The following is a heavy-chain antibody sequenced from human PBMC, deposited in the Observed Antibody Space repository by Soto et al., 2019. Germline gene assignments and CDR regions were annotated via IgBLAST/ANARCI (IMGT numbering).Heavy chain of an antibody. CDR1: GFTFINAW. Sequence: PGGSLRLSCAASGFTFINAWMSWVRQAPGKGLEWVGRIKSKTDGGTTDYAAPVKGRFTISRDDSKNTLYLQMNSLRAEDTAVYYCAKDRRSPRSPATSPRKKYYYYYGMDVWGQGTTVTVSS. CDR3: AKDRRSPRSPATSPRKKYYYYYGMDV. D-gene: IGHD3-3*01. CDR2: IKSKTDGGTT. V-gene: IGHV3-15*01. J-gene: IGHJ6*02.